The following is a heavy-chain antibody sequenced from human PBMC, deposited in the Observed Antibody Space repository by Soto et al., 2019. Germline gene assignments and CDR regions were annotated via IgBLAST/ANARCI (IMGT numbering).Heavy chain of an antibody. CDR1: GFTFSSYG. CDR2: ISYDGSNK. CDR3: GGGSGFLADY. Sequence: GGSLRLSCAASGFTFSSYGMHWVRQAPGKGLEWVAVISYDGSNKYYADSVKGRFTISRDNSKNTLYLQMNSLRAEDTAVYYCGGGSGFLADYWGRGTLVTVSS. D-gene: IGHD3-22*01. J-gene: IGHJ4*02. V-gene: IGHV3-30*03.